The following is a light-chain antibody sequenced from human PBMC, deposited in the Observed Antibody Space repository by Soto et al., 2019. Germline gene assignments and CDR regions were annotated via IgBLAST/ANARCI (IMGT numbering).Light chain of an antibody. CDR2: WAS. Sequence: DFVMTQSPDSLAVSLGERATINCKSSQSVLYSTNNKNYLAWYHQKPGQPPKLLIYWASTRESGVPGRVSGSVSGTDFTHTVSSLQAEDVALYFCQQYYTNPFTFGGGTKVEIK. CDR1: QSVLYSTNNKNY. J-gene: IGKJ4*01. V-gene: IGKV4-1*01. CDR3: QQYYTNPFT.